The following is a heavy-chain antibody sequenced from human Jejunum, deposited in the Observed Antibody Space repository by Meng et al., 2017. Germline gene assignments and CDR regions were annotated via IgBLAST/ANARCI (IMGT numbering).Heavy chain of an antibody. CDR3: ARKMSGTMLDF. V-gene: IGHV4-39*07. CDR1: GDSISTTNYY. D-gene: IGHD1-1*01. Sequence: QLQGSGPGLVKPSETLSLTCTVSGDSISTTNYYWGWIRQPPGRGLEWIGTLYSSGSAFYNPALEGRVTTSIDTSRNQFSLKLNSVSAADTAVYYCARKMSGTMLDFWGPGTLVTVSS. J-gene: IGHJ4*02. CDR2: LYSSGSA.